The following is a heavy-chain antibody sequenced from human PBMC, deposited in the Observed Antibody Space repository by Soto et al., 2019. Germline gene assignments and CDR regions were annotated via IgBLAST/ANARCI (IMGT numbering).Heavy chain of an antibody. J-gene: IGHJ6*02. CDR2: IYYSGST. Sequence: PSETLSLTCTVSGGSISSGGYYWSWIRQHPGKGLEWIGYIYYSGSTYYNPSLKSRVTISVDTSKNQFSLKLSSVTAADTAVYYCAATYYDFWSGQIGYGMDVWGQGTTVTVSS. CDR3: AATYYDFWSGQIGYGMDV. CDR1: GGSISSGGYY. D-gene: IGHD3-3*01. V-gene: IGHV4-31*03.